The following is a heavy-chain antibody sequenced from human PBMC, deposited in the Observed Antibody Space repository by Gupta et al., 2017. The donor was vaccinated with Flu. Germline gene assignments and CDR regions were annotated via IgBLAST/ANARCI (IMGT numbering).Heavy chain of an antibody. CDR3: ARHLGFEHFDY. Sequence: EVQLVQSGAEVKKPGESLKISCKGSGYSFTNYWIGWVRQMPGKGPEWMGIISPGDSGTRYSPSFQGQVTISSDKSINTAYLQWSSLKASDTAIYYCARHLGFEHFDYWGQGTLVTVSS. J-gene: IGHJ4*02. CDR2: ISPGDSGT. CDR1: GYSFTNYW. V-gene: IGHV5-51*01.